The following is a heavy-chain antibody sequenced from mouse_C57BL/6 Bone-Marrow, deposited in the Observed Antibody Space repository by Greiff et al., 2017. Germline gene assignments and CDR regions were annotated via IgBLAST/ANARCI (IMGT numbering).Heavy chain of an antibody. CDR1: GYTFTSYW. D-gene: IGHD1-1*01. Sequence: QVQLQQPGAELVKPGASVKMSCKASGYTFTSYWITWVKQRPGQGLEWIGDIDPGSGSTNYNEKFKSKATLTVETSSSTPYMQLSSLTSEDSAVCYCARGSYAMDYWVQGTSVTVSS. CDR3: ARGSYAMDY. CDR2: IDPGSGST. V-gene: IGHV1-55*01. J-gene: IGHJ4*01.